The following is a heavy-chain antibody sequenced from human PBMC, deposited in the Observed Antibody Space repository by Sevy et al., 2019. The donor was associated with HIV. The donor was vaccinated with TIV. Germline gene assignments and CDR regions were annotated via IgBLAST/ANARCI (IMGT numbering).Heavy chain of an antibody. J-gene: IGHJ6*02. CDR3: TTEGITMVRGGYYYGMDV. Sequence: GGSLRLSCAASGFTFSNAWMNWVRQAPGKGLEWVGRIKSKTDGGTTDYAAPVKGRFTISRDDSKNTLYLQMNSLKTEETAVYYCTTEGITMVRGGYYYGMDVWGQGTTVTISS. CDR1: GFTFSNAW. CDR2: IKSKTDGGTT. D-gene: IGHD3-10*01. V-gene: IGHV3-15*07.